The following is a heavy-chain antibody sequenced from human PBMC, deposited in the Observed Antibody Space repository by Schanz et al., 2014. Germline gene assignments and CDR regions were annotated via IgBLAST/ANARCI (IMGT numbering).Heavy chain of an antibody. CDR2: VCYDGSKK. D-gene: IGHD6-19*01. Sequence: VAVVCYDGSKKYYAESVNGRFTTSRDNSKNTKYLQMNSLRAEDTAVYYCAKDVRPVDITVHFYYMDVWGQGTTVTVSS. CDR3: AKDVRPVDITVHFYYMDV. V-gene: IGHV3-33*06. J-gene: IGHJ6*02.